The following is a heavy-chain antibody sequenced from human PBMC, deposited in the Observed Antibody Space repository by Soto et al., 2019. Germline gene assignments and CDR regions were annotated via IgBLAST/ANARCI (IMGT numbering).Heavy chain of an antibody. Sequence: QVQLVQSGAEVKKPGASVKVSCKASGYTFTSYGISWVRQAPGQGLEWMGWISAYNGNTNYAQKLQGRVTMTTDTSTSTAYMELRGLRSDDTAVYYCARDWGYCSGGSCYGPDGFDYWGQGTLVTVSS. CDR1: GYTFTSYG. J-gene: IGHJ4*02. D-gene: IGHD2-15*01. V-gene: IGHV1-18*01. CDR3: ARDWGYCSGGSCYGPDGFDY. CDR2: ISAYNGNT.